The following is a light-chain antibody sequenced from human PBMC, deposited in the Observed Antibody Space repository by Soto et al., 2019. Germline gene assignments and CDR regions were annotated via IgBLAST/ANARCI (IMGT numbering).Light chain of an antibody. CDR2: DAS. CDR1: QSISRW. Sequence: GDRVTITCRASQSISRWLAWYQQKSGKAPKFLIYDASSLESGXPXXXSGXXXGTXFTLTISTLQPDDFATYYCXXXXXXXXTXGQGTKVEIK. CDR3: XXXXXXXXT. J-gene: IGKJ1*01. V-gene: IGKV1-5*01.